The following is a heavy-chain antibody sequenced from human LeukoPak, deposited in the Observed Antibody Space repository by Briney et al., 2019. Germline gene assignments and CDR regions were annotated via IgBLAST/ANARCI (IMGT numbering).Heavy chain of an antibody. Sequence: PGGSLRLSCAASGFTFSSHAMVWVRQAPGKGLEWVAVTSPDEGLKFYGDSVKGRFTISRDNSKNTMYLQMNNLREEDTAVYYCTRDPILGAPDYFDYWGQGTLVTVSS. CDR2: TSPDEGLK. CDR3: TRDPILGAPDYFDY. V-gene: IGHV3-30*04. CDR1: GFTFSSHA. D-gene: IGHD1-26*01. J-gene: IGHJ4*02.